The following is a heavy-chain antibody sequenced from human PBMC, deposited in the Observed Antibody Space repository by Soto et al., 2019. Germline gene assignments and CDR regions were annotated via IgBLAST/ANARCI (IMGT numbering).Heavy chain of an antibody. CDR2: ISWNSGSI. Sequence: GGSLRLSCAASGFTFDDYAMHWVRQAPGKGLEWVSGISWNSGSIGYADPVKGRFTISRDNAKNSLYLQMNSLRAEDTALYYCAKGVFGVVIKVGYFDYWGQGTLVTVSS. CDR1: GFTFDDYA. V-gene: IGHV3-9*01. J-gene: IGHJ4*02. CDR3: AKGVFGVVIKVGYFDY. D-gene: IGHD3-3*01.